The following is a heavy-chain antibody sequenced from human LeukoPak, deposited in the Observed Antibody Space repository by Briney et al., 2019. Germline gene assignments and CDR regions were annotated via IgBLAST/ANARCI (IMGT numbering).Heavy chain of an antibody. CDR3: ARDHCTSSACYYDNWFDP. Sequence: ASVKVTCKASGYTFTSYGISWVRQAPGQGLEWMGWISAYNGNTNYAQKLQGRVTMTTDTSTSTAYMELRSLRSDDTAVYYCARDHCTSSACYYDNWFDPWGPGTLVTVSS. D-gene: IGHD2-2*01. CDR2: ISAYNGNT. V-gene: IGHV1-18*01. CDR1: GYTFTSYG. J-gene: IGHJ5*02.